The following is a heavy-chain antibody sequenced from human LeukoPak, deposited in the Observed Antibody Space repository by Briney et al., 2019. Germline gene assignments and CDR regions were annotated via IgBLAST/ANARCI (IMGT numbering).Heavy chain of an antibody. CDR3: ARPYSPGSSLSYFDL. J-gene: IGHJ2*01. CDR1: GGSISSYY. CDR2: IYYSGST. Sequence: PSETLSLTCTVSGGSISSYYWSWIRQPPGKGLEWIGYIYYSGSTNYNPSLKSRVTISVDTSKNQFSLKLSTVTAADTAVYYCARPYSPGSSLSYFDLWGRGTLVTVSS. D-gene: IGHD3-10*01. V-gene: IGHV4-59*08.